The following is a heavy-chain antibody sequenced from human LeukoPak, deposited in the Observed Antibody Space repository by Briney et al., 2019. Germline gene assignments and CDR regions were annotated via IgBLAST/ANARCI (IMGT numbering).Heavy chain of an antibody. D-gene: IGHD1-20*01. CDR1: GFTFSNFA. Sequence: PGGSLRLSCATSGFTFSNFAMHGFRQTPAKGLEWVALTWFDGSSESYADSVKGRFTISRDNSKNTLHLQMSSLRAEDTAVHLCAKDSGITGIQRPFDYWGQGTLVTVSS. CDR2: TWFDGSSE. J-gene: IGHJ4*02. V-gene: IGHV3-33*06. CDR3: AKDSGITGIQRPFDY.